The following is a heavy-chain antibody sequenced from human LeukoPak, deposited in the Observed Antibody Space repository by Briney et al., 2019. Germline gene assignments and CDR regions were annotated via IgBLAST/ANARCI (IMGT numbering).Heavy chain of an antibody. V-gene: IGHV4-4*02. J-gene: IGHJ4*02. CDR2: IYHSGST. D-gene: IGHD2-2*01. CDR3: ASHCSSTSCYGLFDY. Sequence: SGTLSLTCAVSGGSISSSNWWSWVRQPPGKGLEWIGEIYHSGSTNYNPSLKSRVTISVDTSKNQFSLKLSSVTAADTAVYYCASHCSSTSCYGLFDYWGQGTLVTVSS. CDR1: GGSISSSNW.